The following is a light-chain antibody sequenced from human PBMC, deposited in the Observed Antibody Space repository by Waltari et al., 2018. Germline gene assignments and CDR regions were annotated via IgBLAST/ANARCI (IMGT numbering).Light chain of an antibody. CDR3: QTWGTGIWV. CDR2: VNSDGSY. Sequence: QLVLTQSPSASASLGASVKITCTLSSGHSSNVVAWHQQQPEKGPRYLMKVNSDGSYSKGDGIPDRFSGSSSGAERYLTISSRQSDDEADYYCQTWGTGIWVFGGGTRLTVL. J-gene: IGLJ3*02. V-gene: IGLV4-69*01. CDR1: SGHSSNV.